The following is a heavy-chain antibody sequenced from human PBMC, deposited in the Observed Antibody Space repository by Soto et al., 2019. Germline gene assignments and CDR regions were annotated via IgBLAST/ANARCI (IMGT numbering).Heavy chain of an antibody. CDR3: ARGTFVVVPAAAYYFDY. CDR2: IYYTGST. D-gene: IGHD2-2*01. Sequence: SETLSLTCTVSGGSMNSYYWTWIRQPPGKGLEWIAYIYYTGSTNYNPSLKSRVTISVDTSKNQFSLKLSSVTAADTAVYYCARGTFVVVPAAAYYFDYWGQGTLVTVSS. CDR1: GGSMNSYY. V-gene: IGHV4-59*01. J-gene: IGHJ4*02.